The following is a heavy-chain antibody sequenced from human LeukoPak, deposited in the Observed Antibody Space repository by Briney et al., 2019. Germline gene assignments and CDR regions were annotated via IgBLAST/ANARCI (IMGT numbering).Heavy chain of an antibody. CDR1: GGSISSGSYY. V-gene: IGHV4-61*02. CDR2: IYTSGST. CDR3: ARVGCWAVGAWGAFDI. D-gene: IGHD1-26*01. Sequence: SETLSLTCTVSGGSISSGSYYWSWIRQPAAKGLEWIRRIYTSGSTNYNPSLKSRVTISVDTSKNQFSLKLSSVTAADTAVYYCARVGCWAVGAWGAFDIWGQRTMVTVSS. J-gene: IGHJ3*02.